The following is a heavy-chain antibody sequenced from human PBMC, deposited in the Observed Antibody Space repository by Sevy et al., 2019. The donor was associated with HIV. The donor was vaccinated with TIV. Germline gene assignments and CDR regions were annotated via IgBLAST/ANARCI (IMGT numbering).Heavy chain of an antibody. CDR2: IIPIFGTA. CDR1: GGTFSSYA. Sequence: ASVKVSCKASGGTFSSYAISWVRQAHGQGLEWMGGIIPIFGTANYAQKFQGRVTITADESTSTAYMELSSLRSEDTAVYYCARGGTAMASWFDPWGQGTLVTVSS. J-gene: IGHJ5*02. V-gene: IGHV1-69*13. D-gene: IGHD5-18*01. CDR3: ARGGTAMASWFDP.